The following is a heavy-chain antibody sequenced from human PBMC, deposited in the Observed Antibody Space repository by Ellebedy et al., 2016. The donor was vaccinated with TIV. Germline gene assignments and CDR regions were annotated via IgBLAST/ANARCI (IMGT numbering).Heavy chain of an antibody. Sequence: SETLSLTCAVSGGSISSGGYSWSWIRQPPGKGLGWIGYIYHSGSTYYNPSLKSRVTISVDRSKNRFSLKLSSVTASDTAVYYCARSLDGVYLAFEIWGQGTMITVSS. J-gene: IGHJ3*02. CDR1: GGSISSGGYS. CDR2: IYHSGST. CDR3: ARSLDGVYLAFEI. D-gene: IGHD4-17*01. V-gene: IGHV4-30-2*01.